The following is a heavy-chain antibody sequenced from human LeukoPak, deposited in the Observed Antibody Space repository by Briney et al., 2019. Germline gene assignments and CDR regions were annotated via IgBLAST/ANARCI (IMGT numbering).Heavy chain of an antibody. CDR3: ARDLGYSRD. CDR2: INSDESST. J-gene: IGHJ4*02. CDR1: GFTFSNYW. Sequence: PGGSLRLSCAASGFTFSNYWMQWVRQAPGKGLVWVSRINSDESSTRYADSVKGRFTISRDNAKNTLYPQMNSLRAEDTAVYYCARDLGYSRDWGQGTLVTVSS. D-gene: IGHD1-26*01. V-gene: IGHV3-74*01.